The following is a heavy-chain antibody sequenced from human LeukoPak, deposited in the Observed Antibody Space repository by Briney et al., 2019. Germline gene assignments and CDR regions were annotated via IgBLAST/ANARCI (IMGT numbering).Heavy chain of an antibody. CDR3: ARVSISYGMDV. Sequence: ASVKVSCKASGGTFISYAISWVRQAPGQGLEWMRGIIPIFGTANYAQKFQGRVTITADESTSTAYMELSSLRSEDTAVYYCARVSISYGMDVWGQGTTVTVSS. D-gene: IGHD3-3*02. V-gene: IGHV1-69*13. CDR2: IIPIFGTA. J-gene: IGHJ6*02. CDR1: GGTFISYA.